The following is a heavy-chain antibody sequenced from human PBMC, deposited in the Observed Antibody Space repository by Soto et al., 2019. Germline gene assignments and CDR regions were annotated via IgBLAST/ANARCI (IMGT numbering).Heavy chain of an antibody. CDR3: ARYYLYADYGFDY. Sequence: ASVKVSCKASGYTFTSYAMHWVRQAPGQRLEWMGRINADDGDTKYSQKFQDRVTISRDTSASTAYMELSSLRSEDTAVYYCARYYLYADYGFDYWGQGTLVTVYS. CDR2: INADDGDT. CDR1: GYTFTSYA. D-gene: IGHD4-17*01. V-gene: IGHV1-3*01. J-gene: IGHJ4*02.